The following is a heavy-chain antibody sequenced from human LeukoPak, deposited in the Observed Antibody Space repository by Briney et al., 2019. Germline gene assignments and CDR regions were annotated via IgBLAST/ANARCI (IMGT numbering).Heavy chain of an antibody. V-gene: IGHV4-59*01. J-gene: IGHJ5*02. CDR2: IYYSGST. CDR1: GGSISSYY. CDR3: ARGLGYYDSSGYYYPTFGNWFDP. Sequence: SETLSLTCTVSGGSISSYYWSWIRQPPGKGLEWIGYIYYSGSTNYNPSLKSRVTISVDTSKNQFSLKLSSVTAADTAVYYCARGLGYYDSSGYYYPTFGNWFDPWGQGTLVTVSS. D-gene: IGHD3-22*01.